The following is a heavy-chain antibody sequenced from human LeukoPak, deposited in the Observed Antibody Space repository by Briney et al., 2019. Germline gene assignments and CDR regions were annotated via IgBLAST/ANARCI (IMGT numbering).Heavy chain of an antibody. CDR3: AREMYGDYGFDY. V-gene: IGHV3-21*01. CDR2: ISSSSTYI. Sequence: GGSLRLSCAASGFTFSRYNMNCVRQAPGKGLEWVSSISSSSTYIYYADSVQGRCTISRDNAKNSLSLQMNSLRAEDTAVYFCAREMYGDYGFDYWGQGTLVTVSS. D-gene: IGHD4-17*01. J-gene: IGHJ4*02. CDR1: GFTFSRYN.